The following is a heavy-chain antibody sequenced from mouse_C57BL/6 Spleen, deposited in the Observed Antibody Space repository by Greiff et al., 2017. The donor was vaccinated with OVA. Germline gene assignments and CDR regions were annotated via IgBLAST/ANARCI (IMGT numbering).Heavy chain of an antibody. Sequence: QVHVKQSGAELVRPGTSVKMSCKASGYTFTNYWIGWAKQRPGHGLEWIGDIYPGGGYTNYNEKFKGKATLTADKSSSTAYMQFSSLTSEDSAIYYCARRDVYFDYWGQGTTLTVSS. V-gene: IGHV1-63*01. CDR2: IYPGGGYT. D-gene: IGHD3-3*01. J-gene: IGHJ2*01. CDR3: ARRDVYFDY. CDR1: GYTFTNYW.